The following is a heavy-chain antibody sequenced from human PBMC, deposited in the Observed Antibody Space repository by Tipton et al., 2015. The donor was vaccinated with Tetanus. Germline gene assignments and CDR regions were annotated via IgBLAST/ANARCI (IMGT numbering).Heavy chain of an antibody. CDR2: IYANGAT. CDR1: GFTFTSYA. V-gene: IGHV3-23*01. Sequence: SLRLSCAASGFTFTSYAMSWVRQAPGKGLECVSMIYANGATSYADSVKGRFTISRDNSKNTLYLQMSSLRAEDTAVYYCAKVASGVVAAISYFDSWGQGTLVTVSS. J-gene: IGHJ4*02. D-gene: IGHD2-15*01. CDR3: AKVASGVVAAISYFDS.